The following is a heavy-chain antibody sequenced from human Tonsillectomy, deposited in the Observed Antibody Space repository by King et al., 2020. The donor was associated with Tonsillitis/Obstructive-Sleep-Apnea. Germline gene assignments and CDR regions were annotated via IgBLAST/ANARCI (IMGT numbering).Heavy chain of an antibody. V-gene: IGHV3-13*04. Sequence: VQLVESGGGLVQPGGSLRLSCAASGFTFSSYDMHWVRQATGKGLEWVSAIGTAGDTYYPGSVKGRFTISRENAKNSLYLQMNSLRAGDTAVYYCARGYGGSWGNFDPWGQGTLVTVSS. CDR1: GFTFSSYD. D-gene: IGHD3-16*01. CDR2: IGTAGDT. J-gene: IGHJ5*02. CDR3: ARGYGGSWGNFDP.